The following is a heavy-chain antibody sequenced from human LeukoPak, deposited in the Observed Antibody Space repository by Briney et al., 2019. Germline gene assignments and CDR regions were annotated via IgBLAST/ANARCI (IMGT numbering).Heavy chain of an antibody. D-gene: IGHD4-23*01. J-gene: IGHJ1*01. CDR1: GFTFDDYA. CDR3: AKGGGNSGYLQH. CDR2: ISWNSDNI. Sequence: GGSLRLSCAPSGFTFDDYAMHWVRQAPGKGLEWVSGISWNSDNIGYADSVKGRFTISRDNAKNSLYLQMNSLRAEDTAFYYCAKGGGNSGYLQHWGQGTLVTVSS. V-gene: IGHV3-9*01.